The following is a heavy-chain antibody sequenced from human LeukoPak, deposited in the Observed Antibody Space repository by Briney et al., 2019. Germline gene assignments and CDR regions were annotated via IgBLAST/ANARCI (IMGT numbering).Heavy chain of an antibody. D-gene: IGHD1-7*01. Sequence: KSSETLSLTCVVYGGSISSSSYYWGWIRQPPGRGLEWIGSIYYSGSTYYNPSLKSRVTISVATSKNQFSLKLSSVTAADTAVYYCARHSGGPGELELFDYWGQGTLVTLSS. CDR2: IYYSGST. J-gene: IGHJ4*02. CDR3: ARHSGGPGELELFDY. CDR1: GGSISSSSYY. V-gene: IGHV4-39*01.